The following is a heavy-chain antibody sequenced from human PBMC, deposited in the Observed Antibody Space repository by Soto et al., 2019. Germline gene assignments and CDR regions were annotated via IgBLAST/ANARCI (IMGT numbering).Heavy chain of an antibody. V-gene: IGHV4-4*02. J-gene: IGHJ6*02. CDR1: GGSISSSNW. CDR2: IYHSGST. D-gene: IGHD1-26*01. CDR3: ASVSGSYYYGMDV. Sequence: QVQLQESGPGLVKPSGTLSLTCAVSGGSISSSNWWSWVRQPPGKGLEWIGDIYHSGSTNYNPSLKRRVTISVDKFKNQFSPTLSSVTAADTAVYYCASVSGSYYYGMDVWGQGTTVTVSS.